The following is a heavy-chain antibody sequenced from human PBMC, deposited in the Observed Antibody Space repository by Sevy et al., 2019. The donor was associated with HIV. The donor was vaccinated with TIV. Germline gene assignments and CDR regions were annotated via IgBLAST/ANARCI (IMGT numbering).Heavy chain of an antibody. CDR1: GFTFSSYW. CDR2: ISGDGSST. Sequence: GGSLRLSCAASGFTFSSYWMHWVRQAPGKGLVWVSRISGDGSSTTYADSVRGRFTISRDNAKNTLYLQMNSLRAEDTAVYYCGGDGRATGDFDYWGQGTLVTVSS. V-gene: IGHV3-74*01. D-gene: IGHD1-1*01. J-gene: IGHJ4*02. CDR3: GGDGRATGDFDY.